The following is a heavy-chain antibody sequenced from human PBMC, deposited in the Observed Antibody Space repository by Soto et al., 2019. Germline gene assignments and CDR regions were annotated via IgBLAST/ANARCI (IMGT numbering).Heavy chain of an antibody. CDR1: GFTFSSYS. J-gene: IGHJ5*02. D-gene: IGHD6-13*01. CDR3: ARDVIPRIAAAGRFDP. Sequence: EVQLVESGGGLVKPGGSLRLSCAASGFTFSSYSMNWVRQATGKGLEWVSSISSSSSYIYYADSVKGRFTISRDNAKKSLYLQMNRLRAEDTAVYYCARDVIPRIAAAGRFDPWGQGTMVTVSS. V-gene: IGHV3-21*01. CDR2: ISSSSSYI.